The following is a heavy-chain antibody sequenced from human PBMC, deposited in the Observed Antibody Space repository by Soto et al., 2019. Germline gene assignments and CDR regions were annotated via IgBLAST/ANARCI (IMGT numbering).Heavy chain of an antibody. D-gene: IGHD3-9*01. V-gene: IGHV4-34*01. CDR1: GGSFSGYY. J-gene: IGHJ6*03. CDR2: INHSGST. Sequence: QVQLQQWGAGLLKPSETLSLTCAVYGGSFSGYYWSWIRQPPGKGLEWIGEINHSGSTNYNPSLKSRVLISVDTSKNQFSLKLSSVTAADTAVYYCARGPKYYDILTGYQNNYYYYYMDVWGKGTTVTVSS. CDR3: ARGPKYYDILTGYQNNYYYYYMDV.